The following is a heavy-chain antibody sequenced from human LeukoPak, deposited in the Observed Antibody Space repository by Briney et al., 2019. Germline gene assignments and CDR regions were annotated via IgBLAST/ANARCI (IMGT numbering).Heavy chain of an antibody. Sequence: GGSLRLSCAASGFTFSNYWMHWVRQAPGKGLVWVSRINSDGINTSYADSVKGRFTISRDNAKNTLNLQMNSLRAEDTAVYYCARDGRYYYDSSGYYYDYWGQGTLVTVSS. CDR3: ARDGRYYYDSSGYYYDY. V-gene: IGHV3-74*01. D-gene: IGHD3-22*01. CDR1: GFTFSNYW. J-gene: IGHJ4*02. CDR2: INSDGINT.